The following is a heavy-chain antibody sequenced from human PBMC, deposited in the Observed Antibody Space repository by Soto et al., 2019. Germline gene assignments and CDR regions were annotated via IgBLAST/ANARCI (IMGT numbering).Heavy chain of an antibody. CDR3: AKVSRKGSSIDFDY. CDR2: VNPNNGDT. Sequence: QVQLVQSGAELKKPGASVKVSCKASGYTFSNYDMNWVRQATGQGPEWIGWVNPNNGDTGYAQKFQGRVNLTTDISTTTAYMELTSLRSEDTAIYYCAKVSRKGSSIDFDYGGQGTLITVSS. D-gene: IGHD3-10*01. V-gene: IGHV1-8*01. CDR1: GYTFSNYD. J-gene: IGHJ4*02.